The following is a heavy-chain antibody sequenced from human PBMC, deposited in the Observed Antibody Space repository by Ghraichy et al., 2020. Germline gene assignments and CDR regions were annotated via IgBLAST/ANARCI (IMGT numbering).Heavy chain of an antibody. CDR1: GFTCSTYW. CDR2: INPDGGAK. Sequence: GGSLRLSWAGSGFTCSTYWMNWVRQAPGKGLEWVANINPDGGAKSYVDSVKGRCTVFRDNTRNSLFLQLNSLRVEDAAVYYCAGWGSSNYWGQGALVTVSS. J-gene: IGHJ4*02. D-gene: IGHD3-16*01. V-gene: IGHV3-7*01. CDR3: AGWGSSNY.